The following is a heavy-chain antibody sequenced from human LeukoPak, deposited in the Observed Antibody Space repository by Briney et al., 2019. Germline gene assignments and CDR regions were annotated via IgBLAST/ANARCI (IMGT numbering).Heavy chain of an antibody. Sequence: GGSLRLSCAASGFTFSSYWMTWVRQAPGKGPEWVAGIKQDGSDKNYVDSVKGRFTISRDNAKNSLYLQMNSLRDEDTAVYYCARTRLSSDCWGQGTLVTVSS. D-gene: IGHD2/OR15-2a*01. V-gene: IGHV3-7*01. CDR2: IKQDGSDK. CDR1: GFTFSSYW. CDR3: ARTRLSSDC. J-gene: IGHJ4*02.